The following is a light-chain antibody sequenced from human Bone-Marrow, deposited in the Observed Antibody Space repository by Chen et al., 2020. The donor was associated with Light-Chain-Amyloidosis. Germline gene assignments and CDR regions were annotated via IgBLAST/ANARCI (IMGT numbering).Light chain of an antibody. V-gene: IGLV3-25*03. CDR1: DLPTKY. CDR2: RDT. J-gene: IGLJ2*01. Sequence: SYELTQPPSVSVSLLQTARITCSGDDLPTKYAYWYQQKPGQAPVLVIHRDTERPSGSSERFSGSSSGTTATLTISGVQAEDEADDHCQSADSSGTYEVIFGGGTKLTVL. CDR3: QSADSSGTYEVI.